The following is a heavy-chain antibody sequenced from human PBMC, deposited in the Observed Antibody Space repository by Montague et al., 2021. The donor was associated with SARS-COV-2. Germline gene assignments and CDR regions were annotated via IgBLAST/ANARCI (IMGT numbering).Heavy chain of an antibody. Sequence: SETLSLTCTVSGGSISSNFWSWIRQPPGKGLEWIGYIYYSGSTNYNPSLKSRVPISVDTSKKQFSLQLSSVTAADTAVYYCARTRDYDPLFDFWGQGTLVTVSS. V-gene: IGHV4-59*01. D-gene: IGHD4-17*01. CDR1: GGSISSNF. J-gene: IGHJ4*02. CDR3: ARTRDYDPLFDF. CDR2: IYYSGST.